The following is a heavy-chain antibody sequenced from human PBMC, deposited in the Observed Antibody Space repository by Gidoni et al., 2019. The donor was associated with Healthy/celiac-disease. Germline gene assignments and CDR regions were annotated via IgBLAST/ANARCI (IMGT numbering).Heavy chain of an antibody. V-gene: IGHV4-39*01. Sequence: QLQLQASGPGLVKPSETLSLPSTGSGGSISSSSYYWGWIRQPPGKGLEWIGIIYYSGSTYYNPSLKSRVTISVDTSKNQFSLKLSSVTAADTAVYYCARHGYYAPVSYWGQGTLVTVSS. D-gene: IGHD3-10*01. CDR3: ARHGYYAPVSY. CDR2: IYYSGST. J-gene: IGHJ4*02. CDR1: GGSISSSSYY.